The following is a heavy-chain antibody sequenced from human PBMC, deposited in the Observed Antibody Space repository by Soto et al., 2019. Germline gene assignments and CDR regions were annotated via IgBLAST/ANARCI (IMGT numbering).Heavy chain of an antibody. CDR2: ITSSSSHI. Sequence: LRRSCAASGFTFNSYTMNWARQAPGKGLEWGSSITSSSSHIFYADSVKGRFTISRDNTRNSLFLQMNSLGADDTAVYYCARVAREYRDSWGPGTLVTVSS. J-gene: IGHJ4*02. CDR3: ARVAREYRDS. CDR1: GFTFNSYT. D-gene: IGHD6-6*01. V-gene: IGHV3-21*01.